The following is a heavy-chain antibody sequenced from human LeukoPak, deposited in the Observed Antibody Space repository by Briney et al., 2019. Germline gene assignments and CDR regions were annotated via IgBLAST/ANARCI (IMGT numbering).Heavy chain of an antibody. D-gene: IGHD4-23*01. CDR1: GGSISSGDYY. V-gene: IGHV4-30-4*01. J-gene: IGHJ4*02. Sequence: PSGTLSLTCTVSGGSISSGDYYWSWIRQPPGKGLEWIGYIYYSGSTYYNPSLKSRVTISVDTSKNQFSLKLSSVTAADTAVYYCARRMVGGGNSEFDYWGQGTLVTVSS. CDR3: ARRMVGGGNSEFDY. CDR2: IYYSGST.